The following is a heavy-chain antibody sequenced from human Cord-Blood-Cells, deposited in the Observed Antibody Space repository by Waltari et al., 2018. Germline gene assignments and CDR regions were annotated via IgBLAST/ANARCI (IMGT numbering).Heavy chain of an antibody. D-gene: IGHD6-13*01. CDR3: ARDLAAADTISFDY. Sequence: EVQLVESGGGLVQPGGSLRLSCAASGFTFSSYWMSWVRQAPGKGLEWVANIKQDGSEKYYVDSVKGRFTISRDNAKNSLYLQMNSLRAEDTAVYYCARDLAAADTISFDYWGQGTLVTVSS. V-gene: IGHV3-7*01. CDR2: IKQDGSEK. J-gene: IGHJ4*02. CDR1: GFTFSSYW.